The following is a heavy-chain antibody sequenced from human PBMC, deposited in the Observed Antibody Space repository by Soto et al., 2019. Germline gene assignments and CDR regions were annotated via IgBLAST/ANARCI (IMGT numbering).Heavy chain of an antibody. CDR3: ARDLRPARYTVTTLNWFDP. Sequence: GASVKVSCKASGYTFTSYAMHWVRQAPGQRLEWMGWINAGNGNTKYSQKFQGRVTITRDTSASTAYMELSSLRSEDTAVYYCARDLRPARYTVTTLNWFDPWAQRTLVTVSS. J-gene: IGHJ5*02. D-gene: IGHD4-17*01. CDR2: INAGNGNT. CDR1: GYTFTSYA. V-gene: IGHV1-3*01.